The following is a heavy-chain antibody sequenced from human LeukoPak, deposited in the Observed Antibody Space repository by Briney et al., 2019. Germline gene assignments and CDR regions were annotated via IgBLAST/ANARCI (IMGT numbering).Heavy chain of an antibody. J-gene: IGHJ4*02. CDR2: IYHSGST. V-gene: IGHV4-30-4*01. CDR3: ARLVVVTAIGADY. CDR1: GGSISSGDYY. D-gene: IGHD2-21*02. Sequence: SETLSLTCTVSGGSISSGDYYWSWIRQPPGKGLEWIGYIYHSGSTYYNPSLKSRVTISVDTSKNQFSLKLSSVTAADTAVYYCARLVVVTAIGADYWGQGTLVTVSS.